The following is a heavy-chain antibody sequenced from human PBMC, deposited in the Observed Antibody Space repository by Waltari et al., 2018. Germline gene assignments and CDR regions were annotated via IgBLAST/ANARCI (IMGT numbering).Heavy chain of an antibody. Sequence: QVQLQESGPGLVKPSETLSLTCAVSGYSISSGYYWGWIRQPPGKGLEWIGSIYHSGGTYYNPSLKSRVTISVDTSKNQFSLKLSSVTAADTAVYYGARHPSVEMATITGGVFDYWGQGTLVTVSS. CDR3: ARHPSVEMATITGGVFDY. J-gene: IGHJ4*02. CDR1: GYSISSGYY. V-gene: IGHV4-38-2*01. D-gene: IGHD5-12*01. CDR2: IYHSGGT.